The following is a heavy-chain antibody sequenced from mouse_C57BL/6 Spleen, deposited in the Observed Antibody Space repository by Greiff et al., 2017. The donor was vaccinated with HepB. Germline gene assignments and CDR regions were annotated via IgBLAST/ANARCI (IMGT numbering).Heavy chain of an antibody. CDR3: ARLGYYGSSYDYYAMDY. Sequence: VQRVESGAELVRPGTSVKMSCKASGYTFTNYWIGWAKQRPGHGLEWIGDIYPGGGYTNYNEKFKGKATLTADKSSSTAYMQFSSLTSEDSAIYYCARLGYYGSSYDYYAMDYWGQGTSVTVSS. J-gene: IGHJ4*01. V-gene: IGHV1-63*01. CDR2: IYPGGGYT. D-gene: IGHD1-1*01. CDR1: GYTFTNYW.